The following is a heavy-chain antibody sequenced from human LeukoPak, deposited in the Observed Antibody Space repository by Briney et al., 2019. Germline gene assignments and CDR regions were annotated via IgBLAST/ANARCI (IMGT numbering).Heavy chain of an antibody. J-gene: IGHJ4*02. D-gene: IGHD3-9*01. CDR2: IYTSGGT. V-gene: IGHV4-4*07. CDR3: AATGPYYFPN. CDR1: GSSISNYY. Sequence: SETLSLTCTVSGSSISNYYWSWIRQPAGKGLEWIGRIYTSGGTNYNPSLKTRVTMSVDTSKNQVSLQLNSLTAADTALYYCAATGPYYFPNRGQGTLVTVSS.